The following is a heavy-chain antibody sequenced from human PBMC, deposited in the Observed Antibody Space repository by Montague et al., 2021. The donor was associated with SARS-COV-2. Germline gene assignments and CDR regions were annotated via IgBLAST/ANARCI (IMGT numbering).Heavy chain of an antibody. D-gene: IGHD1-26*01. CDR3: WGGVGAPYYYYGMDV. CDR2: IYHSGIT. CDR1: GYSISSGYY. V-gene: IGHV4-38-2*02. J-gene: IGHJ6*02. Sequence: SETLSFTCTVSGYSISSGYYWGWLRQPPGKGLECIGSIYHSGITYYNPSLKSRVTITVDTSKNQFSLKLGSVTAADTAVYYTWGGVGAPYYYYGMDVWGQGTTVTVSS.